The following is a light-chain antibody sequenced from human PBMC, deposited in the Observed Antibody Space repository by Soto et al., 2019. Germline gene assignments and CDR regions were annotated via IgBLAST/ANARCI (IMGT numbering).Light chain of an antibody. CDR2: GAS. CDR1: QSVSSH. V-gene: IGKV3-11*01. J-gene: IGKJ2*01. Sequence: EIVLTQSPATLSLSPGERATLSCRASQSVSSHLAWYQQKPGQAPRLLIYGASNRATGIPARFSGSGSGTDFTLTISSLEPEDFTVYYCQQRSNWSGAFGQGTKLDIK. CDR3: QQRSNWSGA.